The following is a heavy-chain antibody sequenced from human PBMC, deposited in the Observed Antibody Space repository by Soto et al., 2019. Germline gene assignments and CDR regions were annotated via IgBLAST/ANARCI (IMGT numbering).Heavy chain of an antibody. Sequence: GESLKISCKGSGYSFAGYWITWVRQKPGKGLEWMGRIDPSDSQTYYSPSFRGHVTISVTKSITTVFLQWSSLRASDTAMYYCARQIHDSDTAPIFQYHYNAWGQGSPVTVAS. J-gene: IGHJ1*01. CDR2: IDPSDSQT. CDR1: GYSFAGYW. CDR3: ARQIHDSDTAPIFQYHYNA. V-gene: IGHV5-10-1*01. D-gene: IGHD5-18*01.